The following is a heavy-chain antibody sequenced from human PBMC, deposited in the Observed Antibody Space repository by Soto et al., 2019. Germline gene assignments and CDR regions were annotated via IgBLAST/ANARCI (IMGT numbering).Heavy chain of an antibody. CDR3: ARSSTSANYFDY. CDR2: IYYSGST. V-gene: IGHV4-31*03. J-gene: IGHJ4*02. Sequence: KESGPTLVKHTQTLTLTCTVSGGSISSGGYYWSWIRQHPGKGLEWIRYIYYSGSTYYNPSLKSRVTISVDTSKNQLSRKLSSVIGADTAVYFGARSSTSANYFDYCGQGTLVTVSS. D-gene: IGHD2-2*01. CDR1: GGSISSGGYY.